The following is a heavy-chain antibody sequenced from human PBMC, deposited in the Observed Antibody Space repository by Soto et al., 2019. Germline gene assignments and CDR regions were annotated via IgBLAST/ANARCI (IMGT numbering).Heavy chain of an antibody. D-gene: IGHD7-27*01. CDR2: VSRSGNT. Sequence: SETLSLTCTVSGGSFTGHFWSWVRQPPGKGLEWIGEVSRSGNTKYYPSVRSRVTLSVDSSKNQISLALTSVTAADTAVYYCARAKFESTGWHQFDIWGQGTLVTVSS. CDR3: ARAKFESTGWHQFDI. J-gene: IGHJ4*02. V-gene: IGHV4-34*01. CDR1: GGSFTGHF.